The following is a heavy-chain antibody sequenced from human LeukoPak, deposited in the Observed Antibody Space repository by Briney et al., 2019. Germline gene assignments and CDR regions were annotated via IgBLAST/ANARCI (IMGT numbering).Heavy chain of an antibody. V-gene: IGHV3-21*01. CDR1: GFTFSSYS. CDR3: ARDGYYGSGSYSYYYGMDV. CDR2: INSSSSYI. D-gene: IGHD3-10*01. Sequence: GGSLRLSCAASGFTFSSYSMNWVRQAPGKGLEWVSSINSSSSYIYYADSVKGRFTISRDNAKNSLYLQMNSLRAEDTAVYYCARDGYYGSGSYSYYYGMDVWGKGTTVTVSS. J-gene: IGHJ6*04.